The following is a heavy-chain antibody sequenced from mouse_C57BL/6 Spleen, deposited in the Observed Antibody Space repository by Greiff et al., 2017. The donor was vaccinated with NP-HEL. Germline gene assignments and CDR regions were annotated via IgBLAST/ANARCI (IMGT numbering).Heavy chain of an antibody. Sequence: VQLQQPGAELVKPGASVKMSCKASGYTFTSYWITWVKQRPGQGLEWIGDIYPGSGSTNYNEKFKSKATLTVDTSSSTAYMQLSRLTSEDSAVYYCASGEDYDGRGYYYAMDYWGQGTSVTVSS. J-gene: IGHJ4*01. CDR2: IYPGSGST. CDR3: ASGEDYDGRGYYYAMDY. V-gene: IGHV1-55*01. D-gene: IGHD1-1*01. CDR1: GYTFTSYW.